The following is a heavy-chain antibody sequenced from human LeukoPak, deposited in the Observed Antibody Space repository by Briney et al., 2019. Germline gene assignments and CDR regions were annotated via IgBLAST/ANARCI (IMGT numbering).Heavy chain of an antibody. Sequence: SETLSLTCTVSGDSISGYYWSWIRQPPGRGLKWIGYIYYTGSTNYNPSLKSRVTISVDTSKNQFSLKMSSVTAADTAVYYCARSTERWLEYFDFWGQGTLVTVSS. CDR1: GDSISGYY. CDR3: ARSTERWLEYFDF. CDR2: IYYTGST. J-gene: IGHJ4*02. D-gene: IGHD5-24*01. V-gene: IGHV4-59*08.